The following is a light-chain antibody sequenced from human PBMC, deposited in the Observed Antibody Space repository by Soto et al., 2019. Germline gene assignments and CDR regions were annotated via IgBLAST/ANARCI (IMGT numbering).Light chain of an antibody. CDR3: SSFTSRTTVL. CDR2: EVS. Sequence: QSVLTQPASVSGSPGQSSTISCTGTSNDVGGYTYVSWYQQHPGKAPKLMMYEVSNRPSGVSDRFSGSKSGNKASLIISGLLAEDEADYYCSSFTSRTTVLFGGGTKLTVL. CDR1: SNDVGGYTY. V-gene: IGLV2-14*01. J-gene: IGLJ2*01.